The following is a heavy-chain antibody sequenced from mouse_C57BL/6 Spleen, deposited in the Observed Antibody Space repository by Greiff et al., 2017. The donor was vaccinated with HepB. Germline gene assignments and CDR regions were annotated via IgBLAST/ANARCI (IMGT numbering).Heavy chain of an antibody. CDR3: TRGRVYDGYLYAMDY. CDR1: GFTFSSYA. J-gene: IGHJ4*01. Sequence: EVQRVESGEGLVKPGGSLKLSCAASGFTFSSYAMSWVRQTPEKRLEWVAYISSGGDYIYYADTVKGRFTISRDNARNTLYLQMSSLKSEDTAMYYCTRGRVYDGYLYAMDYWGQGTSVTVSS. V-gene: IGHV5-9-1*02. CDR2: ISSGGDYI. D-gene: IGHD2-3*01.